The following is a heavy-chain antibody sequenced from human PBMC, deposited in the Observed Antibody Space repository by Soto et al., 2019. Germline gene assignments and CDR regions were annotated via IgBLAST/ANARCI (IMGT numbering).Heavy chain of an antibody. V-gene: IGHV4-61*01. Sequence: QVQLQESGPGLVKRSETLSLTCTVSGGSFKSGSYSWSWIRQPPGKGLGWIGYVYHTGRTSYNPSLKSRVSISMDTSKNQFSLNLDSVPAADTAVYFCARDFAYFDSWGQGTLVTVSS. CDR1: GGSFKSGSYS. CDR2: VYHTGRT. D-gene: IGHD3-3*01. CDR3: ARDFAYFDS. J-gene: IGHJ4*02.